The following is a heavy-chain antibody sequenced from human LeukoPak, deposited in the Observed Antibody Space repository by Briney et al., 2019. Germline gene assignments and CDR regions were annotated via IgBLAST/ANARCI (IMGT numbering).Heavy chain of an antibody. D-gene: IGHD3-22*01. V-gene: IGHV1-18*01. CDR2: SSAYNGNT. CDR1: GYTFTSYG. Sequence: ASVKVSCKASGYTFTSYGISWVRQAPGQGLEWMGWSSAYNGNTNYAQKLQGRVTMTTDTSTSTAYMELRSLRSDDTAVYYCARDSHFYDRSGYYDQDYWGQGTLVTVSS. J-gene: IGHJ4*02. CDR3: ARDSHFYDRSGYYDQDY.